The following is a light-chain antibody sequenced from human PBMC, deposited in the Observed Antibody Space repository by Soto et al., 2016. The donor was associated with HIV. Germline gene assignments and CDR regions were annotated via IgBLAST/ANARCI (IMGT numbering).Light chain of an antibody. CDR2: KDT. J-gene: IGLJ2*01. Sequence: SYELTQPPSVSVSPGQTARITCSGDALPDQYAYWYQQKPGQAPVLVIYKDTERPSGIPEGFSGSSSGTTVTLTISGVQSEDEADYYCQSVDSSGTYVLFGGGT. CDR1: ALPDQY. CDR3: QSVDSSGTYVL. V-gene: IGLV3-25*03.